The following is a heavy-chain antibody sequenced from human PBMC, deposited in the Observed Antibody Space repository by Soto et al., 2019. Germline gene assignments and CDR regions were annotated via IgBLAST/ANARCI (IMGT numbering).Heavy chain of an antibody. CDR3: ARDLELTNWFDP. CDR1: GVPFSSYS. D-gene: IGHD1-7*01. CDR2: ISSSSSYI. V-gene: IGHV3-21*01. J-gene: IGHJ5*02. Sequence: GGSLSLSCAASGVPFSSYSMNWVRQAPGKGLEWVSSISSSSSYIYYADSVKGRFTISRDNAKNSLYLQMNSLRAEDTAVYYCARDLELTNWFDPWGQGTLVTVSS.